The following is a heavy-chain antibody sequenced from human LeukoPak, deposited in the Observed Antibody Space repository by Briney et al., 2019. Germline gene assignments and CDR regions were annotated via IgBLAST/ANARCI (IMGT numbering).Heavy chain of an antibody. Sequence: PSETLSLTCAVYGGSFSGYYWSWIRQPPGKGLEWIGEINHSGSTNYNPSLKSRVTISVDTSKNQFSLKLSSVTAADTAVYYCARGGRSKDYWGQGTLVTVSS. CDR3: ARGGRSKDY. CDR2: INHSGST. J-gene: IGHJ4*02. V-gene: IGHV4-34*01. D-gene: IGHD2-15*01. CDR1: GGSFSGYY.